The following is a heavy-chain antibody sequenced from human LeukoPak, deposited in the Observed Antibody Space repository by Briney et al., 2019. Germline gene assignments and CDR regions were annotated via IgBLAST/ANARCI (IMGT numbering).Heavy chain of an antibody. V-gene: IGHV3-7*01. D-gene: IGHD3-3*02. CDR2: IKQDGSEK. Sequence: GGSLRLSCAASGFTFSSYWMSWVRQAPGKGLEWVANIKQDGSEKYYVDSVKGRFTISRDNAKNSLYLQMNSLRAEDTTVYYCAKPTHFNWFDPWGQGTLVTVSS. J-gene: IGHJ5*02. CDR3: AKPTHFNWFDP. CDR1: GFTFSSYW.